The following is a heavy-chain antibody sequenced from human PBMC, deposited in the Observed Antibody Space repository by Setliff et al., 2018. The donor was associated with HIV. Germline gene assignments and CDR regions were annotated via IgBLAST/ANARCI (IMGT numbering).Heavy chain of an antibody. CDR3: ARGGAVSADFDS. CDR2: IYYDGRT. V-gene: IGHV4-39*07. CDR1: GGSIRTGAYY. J-gene: IGHJ5*01. Sequence: NPSETLSLTCTVSGGSIRTGAYYWGWIRQPPGKGLEWIGSIYYDGRTFYKPSLKSRVTISIDSSKSQISLNVTSVTAADTAVYFCARGGAVSADFDSWGQGTLVTVSS. D-gene: IGHD3-16*01.